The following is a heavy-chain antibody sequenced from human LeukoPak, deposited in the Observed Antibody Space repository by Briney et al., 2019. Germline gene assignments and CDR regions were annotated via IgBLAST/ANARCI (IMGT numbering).Heavy chain of an antibody. Sequence: GGSLRLSCAASGFTFSDSAMHWVRQASGKGLEWVGRIRSKTNNYATAYTASVKGRFTISRDESKNTAYLQMDSLKTEDTAVYYCIRPARPGSFKFWGQGTLVTVSS. V-gene: IGHV3-73*01. CDR2: IRSKTNNYAT. CDR3: IRPARPGSFKF. J-gene: IGHJ4*02. CDR1: GFTFSDSA. D-gene: IGHD1-26*01.